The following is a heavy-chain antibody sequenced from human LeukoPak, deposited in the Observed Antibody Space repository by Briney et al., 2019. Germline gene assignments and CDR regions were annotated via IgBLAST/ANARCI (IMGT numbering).Heavy chain of an antibody. CDR1: GFTFSSYG. J-gene: IGHJ4*02. V-gene: IGHV3-23*01. CDR3: ARGGPEYYFDY. D-gene: IGHD3-16*01. Sequence: GGSLRLSCAASGFTFSSYGMSWVRQAPGKGLEWVSTITNSGGSTYYADSVKGRFTISRDNSKNTLYLQMNSLRAEDTAVYYCARGGPEYYFDYWGQGTLVTVSS. CDR2: ITNSGGST.